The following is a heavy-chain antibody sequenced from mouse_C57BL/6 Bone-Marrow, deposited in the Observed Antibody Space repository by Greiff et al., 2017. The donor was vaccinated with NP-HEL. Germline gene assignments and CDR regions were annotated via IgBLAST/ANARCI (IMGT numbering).Heavy chain of an antibody. Sequence: EVQLQQSGPELVKPGASVKISCKASGYTFTDYYMNWVKQSHGKSLEWIGDINPNNGGTSYNQKFKGKATLTVDKSSSTAYMELRSLTSEDSAVYYYERLGGKWLLLIYCFDYWGQGTTLTVSS. J-gene: IGHJ2*01. D-gene: IGHD2-3*01. CDR1: GYTFTDYY. CDR2: INPNNGGT. CDR3: ERLGGKWLLLIYCFDY. V-gene: IGHV1-26*01.